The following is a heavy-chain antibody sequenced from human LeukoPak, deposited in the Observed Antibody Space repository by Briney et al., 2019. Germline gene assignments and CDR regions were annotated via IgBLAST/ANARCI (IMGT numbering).Heavy chain of an antibody. CDR2: ISGSGGST. D-gene: IGHD4-17*01. V-gene: IGHV3-23*01. CDR1: GFSFSSYW. Sequence: GGSLRLSCAASGFSFSSYWMSWARQAPGKGLEWVSAISGSGGSTYYADSVKGRFTISRDNSKNTLYLQMNSLRAEDTAVYYCAKDDYGDYNDYWGQGTLVTVSS. J-gene: IGHJ4*02. CDR3: AKDDYGDYNDY.